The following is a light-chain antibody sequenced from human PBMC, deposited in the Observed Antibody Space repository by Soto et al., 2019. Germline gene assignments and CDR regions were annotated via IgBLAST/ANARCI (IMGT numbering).Light chain of an antibody. J-gene: IGLJ3*02. CDR2: EVT. CDR1: RSDIGNFNR. CDR3: SSYTSTNTWV. Sequence: QSALTQPPSVSGSPGQSVAISCTGTRSDIGNFNRVSWYQQPPGTAPKVLIYEVTNRPSGVPDRFSGSKSGNTAFLIISGLQAEDEADYCCSSYTSTNTWVFGGGTKVTVL. V-gene: IGLV2-18*02.